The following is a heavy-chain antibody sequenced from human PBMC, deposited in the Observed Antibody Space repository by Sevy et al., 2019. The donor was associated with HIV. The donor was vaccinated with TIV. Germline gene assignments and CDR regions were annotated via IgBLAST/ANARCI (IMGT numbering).Heavy chain of an antibody. D-gene: IGHD1-26*01. CDR1: GFIFSDHY. CDR3: AKVEATLDVFDI. J-gene: IGHJ3*02. V-gene: IGHV3-72*01. Sequence: GGSLRLSCAASGFIFSDHYMNWVRKAPGKGLEWVGRIRNKVNSYNTEYAASVKGRFTISRDDSKKSLDLEMNSLKTEDTAVYYSAKVEATLDVFDIWGQGTMVTVSS. CDR2: IRNKVNSYNT.